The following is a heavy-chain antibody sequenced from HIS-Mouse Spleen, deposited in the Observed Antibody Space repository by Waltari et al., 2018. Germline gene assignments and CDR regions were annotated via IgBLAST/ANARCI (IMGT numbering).Heavy chain of an antibody. V-gene: IGHV4-39*01. CDR1: GGSISSSSYY. Sequence: QLQLQESGPGLVKPSETLSLTCTVSGGSISSSSYYWGWIRQPPGKGLEWIGSIYYSGSTYTNPSLKSRVTISVDTSKNQFSLKLSSVTAADTAVYYCARHPSTGYSSSWLGAFDIWGQGTMVTVSS. CDR2: IYYSGST. J-gene: IGHJ3*02. CDR3: ARHPSTGYSSSWLGAFDI. D-gene: IGHD6-13*01.